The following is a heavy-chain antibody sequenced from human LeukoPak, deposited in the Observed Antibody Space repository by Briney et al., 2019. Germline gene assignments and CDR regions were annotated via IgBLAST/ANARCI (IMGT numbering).Heavy chain of an antibody. CDR1: GFTFSDYA. D-gene: IGHD4-11*01. CDR2: ISGTGGST. J-gene: IGHJ5*02. CDR3: AKEKETTVPYNWFDP. V-gene: IGHV3-23*01. Sequence: GGSLRLSCAASGFTFSDYAMSWVRQAPGKGLEWVSTISGTGGSTYYADSVKGRFTISRDNSKNTLSLQMSSLRAEDTAVYYCAKEKETTVPYNWFDPWGQGTLVTVSS.